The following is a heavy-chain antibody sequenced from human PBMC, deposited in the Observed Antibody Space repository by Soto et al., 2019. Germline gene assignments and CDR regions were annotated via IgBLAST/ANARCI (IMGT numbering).Heavy chain of an antibody. CDR2: IYYSGGT. D-gene: IGHD1-20*01. CDR3: ARDRYDNWNHLDY. J-gene: IGHJ4*02. V-gene: IGHV4-30-4*01. Sequence: SEPLSLTCTFSCGSIISWDYYWSWIRQPPGKGLELILYIYYSGGTYYNPSLKLRVTISVDTSRNHFSRKLSSVTAADTAVYYCARDRYDNWNHLDYWGQGTLVTVSS. CDR1: CGSIISWDYY.